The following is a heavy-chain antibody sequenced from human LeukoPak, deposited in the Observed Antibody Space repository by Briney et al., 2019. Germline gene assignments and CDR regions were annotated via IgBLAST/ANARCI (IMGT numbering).Heavy chain of an antibody. CDR2: IYYSGST. CDR3: ARVASGRYYDILTGYAN. CDR1: GGSISSSSYY. Sequence: SETPSLTCIVSGGSISSSSYYWGWIRQPPGKGLEWIGSIYYSGSTYYNPSLKSRVTISVDTSKNQFSLKLSSVTAADTAVYYCARVASGRYYDILTGYANWGQGTLVTVSS. D-gene: IGHD3-9*01. V-gene: IGHV4-39*07. J-gene: IGHJ4*02.